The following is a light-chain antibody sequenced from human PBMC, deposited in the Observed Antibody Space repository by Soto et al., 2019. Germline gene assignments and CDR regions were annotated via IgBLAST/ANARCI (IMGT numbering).Light chain of an antibody. V-gene: IGKV3-20*01. Sequence: EIVLTQSPGTLSLSPGERATLSCRASQSVTNNFLAWYQQNPGQAPRLLIYDASSRATGIPDRFSASGSGTDFTLTINRLVPEDFAVYYCQQYGSSVTFGQGTKVEIK. J-gene: IGKJ1*01. CDR1: QSVTNNF. CDR2: DAS. CDR3: QQYGSSVT.